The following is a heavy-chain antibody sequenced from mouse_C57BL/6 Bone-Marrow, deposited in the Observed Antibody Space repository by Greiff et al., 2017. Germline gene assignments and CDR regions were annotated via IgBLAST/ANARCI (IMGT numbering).Heavy chain of an antibody. V-gene: IGHV14-2*01. D-gene: IGHD1-1*01. CDR1: GFNIKDYY. CDR2: IDPEDGET. J-gene: IGHJ2*01. Sequence: EVKVVESGAELVKPGASVKLSCTPSGFNIKDYYIHWVKQRTEQGLGWIGRIDPEDGETKYAPQFQDKATITADTSSNTAYLQLSSLTSEDTAVYYCTRSLIYYGTNYWGQGTTLTVSS. CDR3: TRSLIYYGTNY.